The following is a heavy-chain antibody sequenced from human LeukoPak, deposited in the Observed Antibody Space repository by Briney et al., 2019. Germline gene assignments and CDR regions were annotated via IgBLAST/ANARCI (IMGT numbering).Heavy chain of an antibody. J-gene: IGHJ6*03. CDR2: MNPNSGNT. CDR1: GYTFTSYD. V-gene: IGHV1-8*01. D-gene: IGHD6-13*01. CDR3: ARGGGSSRLGAYSYYMDV. Sequence: ASVKVSCKASGYTFTSYDINWVRQATGQGLEWMGWMNPNSGNTGYAQKFQGRVTMTRNTSISTAYMELSSLRSEDTAVYYCARGGGSSRLGAYSYYMDVWGKGTTVTISS.